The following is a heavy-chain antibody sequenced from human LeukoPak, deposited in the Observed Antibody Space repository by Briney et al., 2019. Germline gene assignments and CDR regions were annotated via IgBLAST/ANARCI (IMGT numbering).Heavy chain of an antibody. Sequence: SETLSLTCAVYGVSFSGYYWSWIRQPPGKGLEWIGEINHSGSTNYNPSLKSRVTISVDTSKNQFSLKLSSVTAADTAVYYCARRDSNSGYWFDPWGQGTLVTVPS. J-gene: IGHJ5*02. CDR2: INHSGST. V-gene: IGHV4-34*01. D-gene: IGHD4-11*01. CDR3: ARRDSNSGYWFDP. CDR1: GVSFSGYY.